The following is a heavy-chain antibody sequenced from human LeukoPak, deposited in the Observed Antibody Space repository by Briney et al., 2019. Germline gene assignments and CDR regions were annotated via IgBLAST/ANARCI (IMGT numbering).Heavy chain of an antibody. D-gene: IGHD3-22*01. CDR1: GFTFSSYA. V-gene: IGHV3-23*01. CDR3: AKDFFYDSSGYYDGIWDY. CDR2: ISGSGGST. Sequence: GGSLRLSCAASGFTFSSYAMSWVRQAPGKGLEWVSAISGSGGSTYYADSVKGRFTISRDNSKNTLYLQMNSLRAEDTAVYYCAKDFFYDSSGYYDGIWDYWGQGTLVTVSS. J-gene: IGHJ4*02.